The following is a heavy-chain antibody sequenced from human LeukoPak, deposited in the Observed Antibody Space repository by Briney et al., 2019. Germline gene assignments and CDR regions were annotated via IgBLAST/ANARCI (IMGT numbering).Heavy chain of an antibody. V-gene: IGHV1-2*02. CDR3: ARVDGGEWYYFDY. CDR1: GYTFTGYY. D-gene: IGHD2-8*02. Sequence: GASVKVSCKASGYTFTGYYMHWVRQAPGQGLEWMGWINPNNGGTNYAQKFQGRVTMTLDTSISTGYMELSRLRSDDTAIYFCARVDGGEWYYFDYWGQGTLVTVFS. CDR2: INPNNGGT. J-gene: IGHJ4*02.